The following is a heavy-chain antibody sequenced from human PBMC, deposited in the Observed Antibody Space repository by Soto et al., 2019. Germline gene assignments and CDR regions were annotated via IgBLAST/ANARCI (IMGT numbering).Heavy chain of an antibody. CDR1: GFTFGDFA. V-gene: IGHV3-49*04. D-gene: IGHD3-10*01. Sequence: SLRLSCTASGFTFGDFAIIWVRQAPGKGLEWVGFIRSKAYGGTTEYAASVKGRFTISRDDSKSIAYLQMNSLKTEDTAVYYCTRVGWFGELLLSYFDYWGQGTLVTVSS. CDR2: IRSKAYGGTT. J-gene: IGHJ4*02. CDR3: TRVGWFGELLLSYFDY.